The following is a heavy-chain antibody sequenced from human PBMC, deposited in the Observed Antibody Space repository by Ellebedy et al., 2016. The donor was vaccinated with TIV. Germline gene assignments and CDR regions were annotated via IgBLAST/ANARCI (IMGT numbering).Heavy chain of an antibody. V-gene: IGHV3-23*05. D-gene: IGHD4/OR15-4a*01. CDR3: ARGWWDYGA. CDR2: IESNGLTT. CDR1: GLTFSLYA. J-gene: IGHJ5*02. Sequence: GESLKISCGASGLTFSLYAITCVRQAPGQGREWLSTIESNGLTTYYAQSVKGRVTISRDNAKNSLYLQMDSVRGEDTDVYYCARGWWDYGAWGQGAHVTVSS.